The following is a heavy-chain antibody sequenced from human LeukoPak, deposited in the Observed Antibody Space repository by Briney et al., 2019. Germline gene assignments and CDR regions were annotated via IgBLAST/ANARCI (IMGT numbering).Heavy chain of an antibody. D-gene: IGHD6-13*01. CDR1: GFTFSSYA. J-gene: IGHJ4*02. Sequence: GGSLRLSCAASGFTFSSYAMHWVRQAPGKGLEWVAVMSYDGSNKYYADSVKGRFTISRDNSKNTLYLQMNSLRAEDTAVYYCARDPNVYSGSWSDFDYWGQGTLVTVSS. V-gene: IGHV3-30*04. CDR3: ARDPNVYSGSWSDFDY. CDR2: MSYDGSNK.